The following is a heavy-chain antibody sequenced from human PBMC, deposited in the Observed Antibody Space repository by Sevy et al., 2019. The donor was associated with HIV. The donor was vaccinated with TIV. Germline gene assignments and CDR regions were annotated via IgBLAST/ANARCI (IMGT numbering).Heavy chain of an antibody. CDR3: AREASSWYGVDY. V-gene: IGHV3-74*01. CDR1: GFPLSGYW. J-gene: IGHJ4*02. D-gene: IGHD6-13*01. Sequence: GGSLRLSCAASGFPLSGYWMHWVRQVPGEGLVWVSRLKSVESSPTYADSVKGRFTVSRDNAKNTVYLQMNSLRAEDTGVYYCAREASSWYGVDYWGQGTLVNVSS. CDR2: LKSVESSP.